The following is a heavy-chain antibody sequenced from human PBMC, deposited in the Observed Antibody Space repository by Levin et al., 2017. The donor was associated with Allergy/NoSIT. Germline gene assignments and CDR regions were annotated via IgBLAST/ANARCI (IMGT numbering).Heavy chain of an antibody. CDR2: FSYSGST. V-gene: IGHV4-59*08. Sequence: GSLRLSCTVSGDSVSGYFWSWLRQPPGKGLEWIAYFSYSGSTNYNPSLKSRVTTSVDTSKNQVSLKLSSVTAADTAVYYCARHTSYGSGSYPLDYWGQGTLVTVSS. CDR3: ARHTSYGSGSYPLDY. D-gene: IGHD3-10*01. CDR1: GDSVSGYF. J-gene: IGHJ4*02.